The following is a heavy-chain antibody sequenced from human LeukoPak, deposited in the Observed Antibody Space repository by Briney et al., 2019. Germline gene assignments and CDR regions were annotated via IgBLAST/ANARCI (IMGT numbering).Heavy chain of an antibody. V-gene: IGHV3-11*01. CDR2: ISSSGSTI. Sequence: PGGSLRLSCAASGFTFSDYYMSWIRQAPGKGLEWVSYISSSGSTIYYADSVKGRFTISRGNAKNSLYLQMNSLRAEDTAVYYCTIGYSYGIDAFDIWGQGTMVTVSS. CDR1: GFTFSDYY. J-gene: IGHJ3*02. D-gene: IGHD5-18*01. CDR3: TIGYSYGIDAFDI.